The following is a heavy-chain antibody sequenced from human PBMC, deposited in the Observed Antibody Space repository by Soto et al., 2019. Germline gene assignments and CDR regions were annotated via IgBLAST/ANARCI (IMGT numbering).Heavy chain of an antibody. D-gene: IGHD6-25*01. CDR3: ARSGEHPFDS. Sequence: XSVKVSCKASVYTFTNYVIHWVRQAPGQGLEWMGWISPLKGSTKYAQKVQGRVSVTTDTSTNTVYMELSGLRYDDTALYYCARSGEHPFDSSGHGNLVTVSS. J-gene: IGHJ4*01. CDR1: VYTFTNYV. CDR2: ISPLKGST. V-gene: IGHV1-18*01.